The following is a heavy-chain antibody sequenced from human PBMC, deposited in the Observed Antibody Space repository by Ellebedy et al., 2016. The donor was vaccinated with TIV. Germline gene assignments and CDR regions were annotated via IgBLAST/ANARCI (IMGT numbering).Heavy chain of an antibody. CDR2: INAGNGNT. J-gene: IGHJ4*02. CDR3: ARAPMVRGVVPHFDY. V-gene: IGHV1-3*01. CDR1: GYSFRTHA. Sequence: ASVKVSXXASGYSFRTHAIHWVRQAPDQRLEWMAWINAGNGNTKYSPKFQDRVTISRDTSASIAYMDVSNLRSEDTAVYYCARAPMVRGVVPHFDYWGQGTLVTVSS. D-gene: IGHD3-10*01.